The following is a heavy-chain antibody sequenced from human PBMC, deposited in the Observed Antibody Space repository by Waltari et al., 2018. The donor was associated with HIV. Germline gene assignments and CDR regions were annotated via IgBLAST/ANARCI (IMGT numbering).Heavy chain of an antibody. Sequence: EVQLVESGGGLVQPGGSLRLSCAASGFTFSSYWTHWVRQAPGKGLVWVSRINSDGSSTSYAESVKGRFTISRDNAKNTLYLQMNSLRAEDTAVYYCARAGRDGKLPPDYWGQVTLVTVPS. CDR2: INSDGSST. D-gene: IGHD1-7*01. V-gene: IGHV3-74*01. J-gene: IGHJ4*02. CDR3: ARAGRDGKLPPDY. CDR1: GFTFSSYW.